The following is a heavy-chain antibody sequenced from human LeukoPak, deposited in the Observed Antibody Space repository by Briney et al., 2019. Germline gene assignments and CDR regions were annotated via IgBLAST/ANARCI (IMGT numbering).Heavy chain of an antibody. CDR3: ARDPRRDGYNGIFDY. CDR1: GYTFTSYY. V-gene: IGHV1-46*01. Sequence: GASVKVSCKASGYTFTSYYMHWVRQAPGQGLEWMGIINPSGGSTSYAQKFQGRVTMTRDTSTSTAYMELRSLRSDDTAVYYCARDPRRDGYNGIFDYWGQGTLVTVSS. D-gene: IGHD5-24*01. J-gene: IGHJ4*02. CDR2: INPSGGST.